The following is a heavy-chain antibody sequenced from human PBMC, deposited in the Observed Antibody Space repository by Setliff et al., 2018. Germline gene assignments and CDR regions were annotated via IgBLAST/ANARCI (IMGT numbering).Heavy chain of an antibody. V-gene: IGHV1-18*01. D-gene: IGHD1-26*01. CDR2: ISPNNGDI. CDR1: GYTFTSFG. J-gene: IGHJ6*03. Sequence: ASVKVSCKASGYTFTSFGISWVRRAPGQGLEWIGWISPNNGDIKYAQKLQDRVTMTIDTPTRTAYVEVRSLRFDDTAVYYCARSPPNRGVGQGHYMDVWGKGTTVTVSS. CDR3: ARSPPNRGVGQGHYMDV.